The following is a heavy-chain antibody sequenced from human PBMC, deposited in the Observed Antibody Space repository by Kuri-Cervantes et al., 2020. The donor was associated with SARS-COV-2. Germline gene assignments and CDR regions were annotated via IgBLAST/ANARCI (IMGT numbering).Heavy chain of an antibody. Sequence: GGSLRLSCEASGFTFSSYAMNWIRQAPGKGLEWVASIDSSSYYIYHADSVKGRLAISRDNAKTSLYLQMNSLKPEDTAVYYCAREEGGELGEAFDYWGQGALVTVSS. CDR2: IDSSSYYI. CDR1: GFTFSSYA. D-gene: IGHD7-27*01. V-gene: IGHV3-21*01. J-gene: IGHJ4*02. CDR3: AREEGGELGEAFDY.